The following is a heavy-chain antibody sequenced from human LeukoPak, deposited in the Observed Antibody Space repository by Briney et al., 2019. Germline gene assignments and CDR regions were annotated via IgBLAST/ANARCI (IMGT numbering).Heavy chain of an antibody. Sequence: GESLKISCKGSGYSFTSYWIGWVRQMPGKGLEWMGIIYPGDSDTRYSPSFQGQVTISADKSISTAYLQWSSLKASDTAMYYCARHYYYGSGSAAHDAFDIWGQGTMVTVSS. J-gene: IGHJ3*02. CDR2: IYPGDSDT. D-gene: IGHD3-10*01. CDR3: ARHYYYGSGSAAHDAFDI. CDR1: GYSFTSYW. V-gene: IGHV5-51*01.